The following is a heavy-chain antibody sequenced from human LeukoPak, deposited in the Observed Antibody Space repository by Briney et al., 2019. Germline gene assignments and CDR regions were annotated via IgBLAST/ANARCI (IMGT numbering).Heavy chain of an antibody. J-gene: IGHJ4*02. Sequence: SQTLSLTCAISADSVSSNSAAWNWIRQSPSRGLEWRGRTYYKSKRYNDYAVSVKSRITINQDTSKNQFSLQLNSVTPEDTAVYYCARHRQAGTSHAVDYWGQGILVTVSS. CDR1: ADSVSSNSAA. V-gene: IGHV6-1*01. D-gene: IGHD1-7*01. CDR2: TYYKSKRYN. CDR3: ARHRQAGTSHAVDY.